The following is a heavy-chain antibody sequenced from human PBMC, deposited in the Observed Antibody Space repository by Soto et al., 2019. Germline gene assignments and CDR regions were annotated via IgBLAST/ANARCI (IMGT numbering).Heavy chain of an antibody. Sequence: SEPLSLTCAVVGGTFRGYYWRWISKHNGKGLEWIGEINHSGSTNYNPSLKSRVTISVDTSKNQFSLKLSSVTAADTAVYYCARGRMTKGNYDFWSGYHTHYYGMDVWGQGTTVTVSS. CDR1: GGTFRGYY. CDR3: ARGRMTKGNYDFWSGYHTHYYGMDV. D-gene: IGHD3-3*01. CDR2: INHSGST. V-gene: IGHV4-34*01. J-gene: IGHJ6*02.